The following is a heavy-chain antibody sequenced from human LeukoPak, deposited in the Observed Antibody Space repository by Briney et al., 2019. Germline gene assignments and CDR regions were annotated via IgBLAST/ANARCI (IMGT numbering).Heavy chain of an antibody. CDR3: ARVGAVGDY. V-gene: IGHV3-30*03. CDR2: ISYDGSNK. J-gene: IGHJ4*02. Sequence: PGGSLRLSCVASGLTVSSYSMNWVRQAPGKGLEWVAVISYDGSNKYYADSVKGRFTISRDNSKNTLYLQMNSLRAEDTAVYYCARVGAVGDYWGQGTLVTVSS. D-gene: IGHD6-19*01. CDR1: GLTVSSYS.